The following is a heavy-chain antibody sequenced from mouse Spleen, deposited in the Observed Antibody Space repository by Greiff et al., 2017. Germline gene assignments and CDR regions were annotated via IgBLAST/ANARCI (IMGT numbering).Heavy chain of an antibody. CDR1: GFTFSSYA. CDR2: INSNGGST. CDR3: ARPGVTAMDY. J-gene: IGHJ4*01. D-gene: IGHD2-1*01. Sequence: EVQVVESGGGLVKPGGSLKLSCAASGFTFSSYAMSWVRQTPEKRLEWVAAINSNGGSTYYPDTVKDRFTISRDNAKNTLYLQMSSLRSEDTALYYCARPGVTAMDYWGQGTSVTVSS. V-gene: IGHV5-6-2*01.